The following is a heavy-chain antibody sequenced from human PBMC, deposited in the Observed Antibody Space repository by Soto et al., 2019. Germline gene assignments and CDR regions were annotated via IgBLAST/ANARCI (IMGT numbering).Heavy chain of an antibody. J-gene: IGHJ3*02. CDR3: ARVGSLGMSAGLEATDGAFDI. Sequence: QVQLQESGPGLVKPSQTLSLTCTVSGGSISSGGYYWSWIRQHPGKGLEWIGYIYYSGSTYYNPSLKSRVTISVDTSKNQCSLKLSSVTAADTAVYYCARVGSLGMSAGLEATDGAFDIWGQGTMVTVSS. CDR2: IYYSGST. V-gene: IGHV4-31*03. D-gene: IGHD3-16*01. CDR1: GGSISSGGYY.